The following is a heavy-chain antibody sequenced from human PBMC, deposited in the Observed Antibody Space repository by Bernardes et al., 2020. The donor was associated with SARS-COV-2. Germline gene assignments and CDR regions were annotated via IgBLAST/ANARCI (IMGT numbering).Heavy chain of an antibody. CDR1: GITFSSHA. CDR2: ISGSGASS. J-gene: IGHJ3*02. V-gene: IGHV3-23*01. CDR3: AKGILNPLWFGELLSPDAFDI. Sequence: GSLRLSCTASGITFSSHAMSWVRQAPGKGLEWVSAISGSGASSYYADSMKGRFTVSRDNSKNTLDLQMNSLRDEDTAVYYCAKGILNPLWFGELLSPDAFDIWGQGTMVTVSS. D-gene: IGHD3-10*01.